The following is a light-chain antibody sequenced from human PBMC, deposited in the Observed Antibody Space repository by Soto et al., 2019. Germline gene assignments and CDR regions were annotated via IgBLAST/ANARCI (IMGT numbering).Light chain of an antibody. CDR3: QQYNNWPPVT. CDR1: QSISSW. J-gene: IGKJ1*01. V-gene: IGKV1-5*03. CDR2: KAS. Sequence: DVQMTQSPSTLSASVGDRVTITCRASQSISSWLAWYQQKPGKAPKLLINKASSLESGVPSRFSGSGSGTEFTLTISSLQSEDFAVYYCQQYNNWPPVTFGQGTKVDIK.